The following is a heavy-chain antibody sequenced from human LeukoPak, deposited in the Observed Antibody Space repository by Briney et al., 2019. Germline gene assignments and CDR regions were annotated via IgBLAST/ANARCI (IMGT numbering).Heavy chain of an antibody. D-gene: IGHD4-17*01. CDR3: ARGSPGDYGGYYFDY. J-gene: IGHJ4*02. CDR1: DGSISTYY. V-gene: IGHV4-59*01. CDR2: IYHSGST. Sequence: AETLSLTCTVSDGSISTYYWSWIRRPPGKGLEWIGYIYHSGSTNYSPSLRRRVTISLDTSKNHFSLNLSSMTAADTAVYYCARGSPGDYGGYYFDYWGQGTLVTVSS.